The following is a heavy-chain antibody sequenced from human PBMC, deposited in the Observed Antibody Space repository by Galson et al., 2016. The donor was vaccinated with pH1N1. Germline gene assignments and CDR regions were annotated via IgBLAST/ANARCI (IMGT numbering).Heavy chain of an antibody. CDR1: GFAFDDFA. J-gene: IGHJ4*02. V-gene: IGHV3-9*01. CDR2: ISWNSNSI. CDR3: AKGAGRYYFGSGSFNY. D-gene: IGHD3-10*01. Sequence: LRLSCAASGFAFDDFAMHWVRHVPGKGLAWVSGISWNSNSIGYADSVKGRFTISRDSAKKSLFLQMNSLRVEDTALYYCAKGAGRYYFGSGSFNYWGQGTQVTVSS.